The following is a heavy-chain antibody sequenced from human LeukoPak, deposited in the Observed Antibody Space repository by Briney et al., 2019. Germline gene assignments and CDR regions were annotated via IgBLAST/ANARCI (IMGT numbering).Heavy chain of an antibody. D-gene: IGHD5-24*01. J-gene: IGHJ4*02. CDR3: ARESTVGYNEESYFNH. CDR1: GFTFSSYG. CDR2: ISYDGSNK. Sequence: QSGGSLRLSCAASGFTFSSYGMHWVRQAPGKGLEWVAVISYDGSNKYYADSVKGRFTISRDDSKNTLYLQMNSLRAEDTAVYYCARESTVGYNEESYFNHWGQGTLVTVSS. V-gene: IGHV3-30*03.